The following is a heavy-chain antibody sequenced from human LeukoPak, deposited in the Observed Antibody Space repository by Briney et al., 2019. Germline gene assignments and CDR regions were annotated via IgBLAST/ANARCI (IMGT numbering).Heavy chain of an antibody. CDR3: ARDLGSSGMDWFDP. Sequence: GGSVKVSCKASGYTFTSYGISWVRQAPGQGLEWMGWISAYNGNTNYAQKLQGRVTMTTDTSTSTAYMELRSLRSDDTAVYYCARDLGSSGMDWFDPWAREPWSPSPQ. CDR1: GYTFTSYG. J-gene: IGHJ5*02. D-gene: IGHD3-22*01. CDR2: ISAYNGNT. V-gene: IGHV1-18*01.